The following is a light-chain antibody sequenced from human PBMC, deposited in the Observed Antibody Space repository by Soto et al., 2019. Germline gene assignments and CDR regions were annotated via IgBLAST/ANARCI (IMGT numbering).Light chain of an antibody. CDR1: QDIRNE. CDR3: LQDRNYPRT. J-gene: IGKJ1*01. Sequence: AIQMTQSPSSLSASVGDRVTITCRASQDIRNELGWYQQRPGKAPKALIYGASNLQSGVPSRFSGSGFGTDFTLTISSLQPEDFATYYCLQDRNYPRTFGQGTKVEGK. CDR2: GAS. V-gene: IGKV1-6*01.